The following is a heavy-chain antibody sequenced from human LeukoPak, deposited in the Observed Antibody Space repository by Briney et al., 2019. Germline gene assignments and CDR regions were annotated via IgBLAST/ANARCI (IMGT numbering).Heavy chain of an antibody. J-gene: IGHJ4*02. CDR3: ARGRSYGDYDY. V-gene: IGHV1-8*03. D-gene: IGHD4-17*01. CDR1: GYTFTGYY. Sequence: GASVKVSCKASGYTFTGYYMHWVRQATGQGLEWMGWMNPNSGNTGYAQKFQGRVTITRNTSISTAYMELSSLRSEDTAVYYCARGRSYGDYDYWGQGTLVTVSS. CDR2: MNPNSGNT.